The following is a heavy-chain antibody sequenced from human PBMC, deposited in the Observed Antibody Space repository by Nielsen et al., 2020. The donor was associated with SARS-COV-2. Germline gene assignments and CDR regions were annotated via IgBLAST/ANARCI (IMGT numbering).Heavy chain of an antibody. CDR2: ISWDGGST. CDR3: AKGYGGHYYYYYGMDV. D-gene: IGHD4-23*01. CDR1: GFTFDDYT. Sequence: GGSLRLFCAASGFTFDDYTMHWVRQAPGKGLEWVSLISWDGGSTYYADSVKGRFTISRDNSKNSLYLQMNSLRTEDTALYYCAKGYGGHYYYYYGMDVWGQGTTVTVSS. V-gene: IGHV3-43*01. J-gene: IGHJ6*02.